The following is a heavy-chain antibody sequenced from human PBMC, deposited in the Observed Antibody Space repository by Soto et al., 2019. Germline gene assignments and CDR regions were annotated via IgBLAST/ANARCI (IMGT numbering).Heavy chain of an antibody. V-gene: IGHV3-23*01. CDR2: ISGDGGST. J-gene: IGHJ5*02. Sequence: GGSLRLSCAASGFTFSRYAMSWVRQTPEKRLECVSAISGDGGSTHYADSVKGRFTISRDNSKNTMYLQLNSLRADDTAVYYSAKVGGFDPWGQGPLVTVSS. D-gene: IGHD4-17*01. CDR1: GFTFSRYA. CDR3: AKVGGFDP.